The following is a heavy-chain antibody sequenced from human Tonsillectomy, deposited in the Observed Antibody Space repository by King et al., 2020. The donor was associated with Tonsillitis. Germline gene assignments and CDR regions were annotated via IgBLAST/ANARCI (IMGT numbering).Heavy chain of an antibody. CDR3: ARGGPSLVTYYFDY. D-gene: IGHD2-21*02. Sequence: LVQSGAEVKKPGSSVKVSCKASGGTFSSHAIGWARQAPGQGLEWMGGVVPILGTPNYAQKFQGRVTITAHESTSTAYMELSSLRSEDTAVYYCARGGPSLVTYYFDYWGQGTLVTVSS. J-gene: IGHJ4*02. V-gene: IGHV1-69*01. CDR2: VVPILGTP. CDR1: GGTFSSHA.